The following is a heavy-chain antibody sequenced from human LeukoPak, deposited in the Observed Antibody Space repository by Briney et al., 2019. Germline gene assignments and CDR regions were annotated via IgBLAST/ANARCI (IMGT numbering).Heavy chain of an antibody. CDR1: GFTFSAYW. J-gene: IGHJ5*02. D-gene: IGHD3-16*01. CDR3: ARLLGDATIYDL. V-gene: IGHV3-7*03. CDR2: INRAGTTI. Sequence: GGSLRLSCAASGFTFSAYWMSWVRQAPGKGLEWVATINRAGTTIHYIDSVKGRFMISRDNAKNSLSLQMNSLRDEDTAMYYCARLLGDATIYDLWGQGTLVTVSS.